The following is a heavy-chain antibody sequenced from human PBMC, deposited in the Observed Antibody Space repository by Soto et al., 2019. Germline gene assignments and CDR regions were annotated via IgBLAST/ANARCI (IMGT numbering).Heavy chain of an antibody. Sequence: ASVKVSCKASGYTFTSYAMHWVRQAPGQRLEWMGWINAGNGNTKYSQKFQGRVTITRDTSASTAYMELSSLRSEDTAVYYCAILIAVAGTFDYWGQGTLVTVSS. V-gene: IGHV1-3*01. D-gene: IGHD6-19*01. CDR2: INAGNGNT. CDR3: AILIAVAGTFDY. J-gene: IGHJ4*02. CDR1: GYTFTSYA.